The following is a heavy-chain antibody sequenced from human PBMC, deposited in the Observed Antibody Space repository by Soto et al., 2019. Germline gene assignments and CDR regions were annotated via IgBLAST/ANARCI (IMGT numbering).Heavy chain of an antibody. J-gene: IGHJ6*02. V-gene: IGHV1-69*01. D-gene: IGHD6-13*01. CDR1: GGTFSSYA. CDR3: ARASTGYSSSWDYYYGMDV. CDR2: IIPIFGTA. Sequence: QVQLVQSGAEVKKPGSSVKVSCKASGGTFSSYAISWVRQAPGQGLEWMGGIIPIFGTANYAQKFQGRVTITADESTSTAYMELSSLRSEDTAVYYCARASTGYSSSWDYYYGMDVWGQGTTATVSS.